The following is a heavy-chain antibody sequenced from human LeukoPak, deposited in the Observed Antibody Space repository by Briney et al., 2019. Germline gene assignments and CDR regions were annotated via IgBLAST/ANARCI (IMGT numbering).Heavy chain of an antibody. J-gene: IGHJ4*02. CDR2: ISGSGDNT. D-gene: IGHD2-21*02. Sequence: GGSLRLSCAASGFTFSSYAMSWVRQAPGKGLEWVSGISGSGDNTYYADSDSVKGRFTISRDNPKNTLYLQMNSLGAEDTAIYYCTKCMTASGTCSFASWGQGTLVTVSS. CDR1: GFTFSSYA. V-gene: IGHV3-23*01. CDR3: TKCMTASGTCSFAS.